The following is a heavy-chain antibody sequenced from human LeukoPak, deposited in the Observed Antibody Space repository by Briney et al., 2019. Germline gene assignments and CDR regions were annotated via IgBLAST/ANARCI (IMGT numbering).Heavy chain of an antibody. CDR2: ISYDGSNK. Sequence: GRSLRLSCAASGFTFSSYAMHWVRQAPGKGLEWVAVISYDGSNKYYADSVKGRFTTSRDNSKNTLYLQMNSLRAEDTAVYYCARDWESYFDYWGQGTLVTVSS. CDR1: GFTFSSYA. CDR3: ARDWESYFDY. D-gene: IGHD3-16*01. J-gene: IGHJ4*02. V-gene: IGHV3-30*04.